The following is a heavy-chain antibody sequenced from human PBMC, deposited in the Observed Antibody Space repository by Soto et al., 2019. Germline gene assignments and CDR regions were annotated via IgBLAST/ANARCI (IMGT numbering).Heavy chain of an antibody. CDR3: ARGDIVVVPAAHYFDY. CDR1: GYTFTGYA. CDR2: ISAYNGNT. D-gene: IGHD2-2*01. J-gene: IGHJ4*02. V-gene: IGHV1-18*01. Sequence: ASVKVSCKASGYTFTGYAMHWVRQAPGQGLEWMGWISAYNGNTNYAQKLQGRVTMTTDTSTSTAYMELRSLRSDDTAVYYCARGDIVVVPAAHYFDYWGQGTLVTVSS.